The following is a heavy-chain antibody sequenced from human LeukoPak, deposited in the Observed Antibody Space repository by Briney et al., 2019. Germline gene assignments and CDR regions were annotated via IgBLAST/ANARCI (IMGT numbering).Heavy chain of an antibody. CDR2: ISGSGGST. D-gene: IGHD4-17*01. V-gene: IGHV3-23*01. CDR1: GFTFSSYA. J-gene: IGHJ3*02. Sequence: PGGSLRLSCAASGFTFSSYAMSWVRQAPGKGLEWVSAISGSGGSTYYADSVKGRFTISRDNSKNTLYLQMNNLRAEDTALYYCVTYDYGDYAFLIWGQGTMVTVSS. CDR3: VTYDYGDYAFLI.